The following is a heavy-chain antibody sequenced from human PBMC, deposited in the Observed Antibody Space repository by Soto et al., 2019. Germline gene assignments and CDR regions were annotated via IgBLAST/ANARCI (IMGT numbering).Heavy chain of an antibody. J-gene: IGHJ6*02. CDR2: IYYSGTT. D-gene: IGHD1-26*01. CDR3: ARDRQWEPPGGYYYYGLDV. CDR1: GGSISSGGYY. Sequence: QVQLQESGPGLVKPSQTLSLTCTVSGGSISSGGYYWSWIRQHPGKGLEWIGHIYYSGTTYYTPSLKSRATISIGTSKIHFSLILTSMTAADTAVYYCARDRQWEPPGGYYYYGLDVWGQGTTVSVSS. V-gene: IGHV4-31*03.